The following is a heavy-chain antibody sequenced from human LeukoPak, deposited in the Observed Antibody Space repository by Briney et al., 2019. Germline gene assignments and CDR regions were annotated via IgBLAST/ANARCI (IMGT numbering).Heavy chain of an antibody. CDR3: ARDLYGSGSWFDY. D-gene: IGHD3-10*01. J-gene: IGHJ4*02. V-gene: IGHV3-7*01. CDR1: GFTFNSYW. CDR2: IKQDGSEK. Sequence: GGSLRLSCAASGFTFNSYWMTWVRQAPGKGLEWVANIKQDGSEKHYVDSVKGRFTISRDNAKSSLYLEMNSLRAEGTAVYYCARDLYGSGSWFDYWGQGTLVTVSS.